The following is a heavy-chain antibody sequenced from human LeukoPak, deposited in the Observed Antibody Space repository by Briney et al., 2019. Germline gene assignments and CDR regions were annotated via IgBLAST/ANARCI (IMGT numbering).Heavy chain of an antibody. D-gene: IGHD3-10*01. CDR2: INPNNGGT. CDR3: ARAGLSSIDTMVRGVIIEVFDY. CDR1: GYTCTGYY. J-gene: IGHJ4*02. Sequence: ASVKVSCKASGYTCTGYYMHWVRQAPGQGLEWMGWINPNNGGTNYAQKFQGRVTITADKSTSTAYMELSSLRSEDTAVYYCARAGLSSIDTMVRGVIIEVFDYWGQGTLVTVSS. V-gene: IGHV1-2*02.